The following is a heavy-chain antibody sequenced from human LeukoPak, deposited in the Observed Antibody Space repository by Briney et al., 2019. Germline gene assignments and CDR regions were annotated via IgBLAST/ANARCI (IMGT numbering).Heavy chain of an antibody. CDR3: ARGHTAIDY. V-gene: IGHV1-69*05. D-gene: IGHD5-18*01. J-gene: IGHJ4*02. Sequence: ASVKVSCKASGGTFSSYAISWVRQAPGQGLEWMGGIIPIFGTANYAQKFQGRVTMTRDTSISTAYMELSRLRSDDTAVYYCARGHTAIDYWGQGTLVTVSS. CDR2: IIPIFGTA. CDR1: GGTFSSYA.